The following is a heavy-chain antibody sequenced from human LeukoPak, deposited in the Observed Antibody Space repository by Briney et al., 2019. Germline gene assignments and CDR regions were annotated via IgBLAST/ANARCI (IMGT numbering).Heavy chain of an antibody. Sequence: LAGGSLRLSCAASGFTVSSNYMSWVRQAPGKGLEWVSAISGSGGSTYYADSVKGRFTISRDNSKNTLYLQMNSLRAEDTAVYYCARGPIAVAANDYWGQGTLVTVSS. J-gene: IGHJ4*02. CDR1: GFTVSSNY. V-gene: IGHV3-66*01. D-gene: IGHD6-19*01. CDR2: ISGSGGST. CDR3: ARGPIAVAANDY.